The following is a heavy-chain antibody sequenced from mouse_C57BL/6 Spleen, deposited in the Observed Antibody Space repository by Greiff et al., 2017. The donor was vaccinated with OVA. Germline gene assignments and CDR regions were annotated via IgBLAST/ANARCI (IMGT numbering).Heavy chain of an antibody. J-gene: IGHJ3*01. CDR2: ISDGGSYT. CDR1: GFTFSSYA. CDR3: ARAGPLYGSSYPLAY. D-gene: IGHD1-1*01. V-gene: IGHV5-4*03. Sequence: EVKLVESGGGLVKPGGSLKLSCAASGFTFSSYAMSWVRQTPEKRLEWVATISDGGSYTYYPDNVKGRFTISRDNAKNNLYLQMSHLTSDDTAMYYCARAGPLYGSSYPLAYWGQGTLVTVSA.